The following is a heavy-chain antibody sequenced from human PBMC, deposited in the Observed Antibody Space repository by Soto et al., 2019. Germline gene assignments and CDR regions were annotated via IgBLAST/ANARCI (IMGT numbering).Heavy chain of an antibody. J-gene: IGHJ4*02. CDR1: GFTFSSYA. D-gene: IGHD6-13*01. Sequence: GGSLRLSCAASGFTFSSYALSWVRQAPGKGLEWVSVIGASGGITYYADSVKGRFTISRDNSKNTLYLQMNSLRADDTAVYYCARGWYGIGYWGQGTLVTVSS. CDR3: ARGWYGIGY. V-gene: IGHV3-23*01. CDR2: IGASGGIT.